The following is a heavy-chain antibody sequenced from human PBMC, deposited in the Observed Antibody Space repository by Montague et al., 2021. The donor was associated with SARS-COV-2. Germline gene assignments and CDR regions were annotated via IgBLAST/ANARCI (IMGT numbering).Heavy chain of an antibody. CDR2: SSGSDGGT. V-gene: IGHV3-23*01. CDR3: AKDSYYYGLGYGMDV. D-gene: IGHD3-10*01. CDR1: GFTSSNSA. Sequence: SLRLSCAASGFTSSNSAMNWVRQAPGKGLEWVSGSSGSDGGTHYADSVKGRFTTSRDNSKNVLHLQMDSLRAEDTALYYCAKDSYYYGLGYGMDVWGQGTTVTVSS. J-gene: IGHJ6*02.